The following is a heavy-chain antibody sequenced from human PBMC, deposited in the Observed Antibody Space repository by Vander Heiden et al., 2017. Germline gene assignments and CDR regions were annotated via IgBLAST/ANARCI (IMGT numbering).Heavy chain of an antibody. CDR3: ARDRSLIAASEFDY. D-gene: IGHD6-6*01. Sequence: QVQLVESGGGVVQPGRSLRLSCAASGFTFSSYGMHWVRQAPGKGLEWVAVIWYDGSNKYYADSVKGRFTISRDNSKNTLYLQMNSLRAEDTAVYYCARDRSLIAASEFDYWGQGTLVTVSS. CDR1: GFTFSSYG. CDR2: IWYDGSNK. J-gene: IGHJ4*02. V-gene: IGHV3-33*01.